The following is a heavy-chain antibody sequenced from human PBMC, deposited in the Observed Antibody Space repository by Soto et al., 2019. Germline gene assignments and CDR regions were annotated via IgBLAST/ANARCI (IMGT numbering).Heavy chain of an antibody. V-gene: IGHV2-5*02. J-gene: IGHJ4*02. D-gene: IGHD3-16*01. CDR1: GFSLDTWGVG. Sequence: QITLKESGPPLVRPTQTLTLTCTVSGFSLDTWGVGVGWIRQPPGQAPEWLALIYWDNDKRYSPSLKNRLTITKDTSKNQVVLTVTNMDPVDTVTYYCARALGSWGAYYFDHWGQGTLVTVSS. CDR2: IYWDNDK. CDR3: ARALGSWGAYYFDH.